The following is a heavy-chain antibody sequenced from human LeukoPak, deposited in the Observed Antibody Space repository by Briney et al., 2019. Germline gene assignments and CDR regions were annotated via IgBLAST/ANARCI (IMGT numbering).Heavy chain of an antibody. CDR2: INPNSGGT. V-gene: IGHV1-2*02. D-gene: IGHD3-10*01. J-gene: IGHJ6*03. Sequence: ASVKVSCKASGYTFTGYYMHWVRRAPGQGLEWMGWINPNSGGTNYAQKFQGRVTMTRDTSISTAYMELSRLRSDDTAVYYCARDPMVRGVNYYYYYMDVWGKGTTVTVSS. CDR3: ARDPMVRGVNYYYYYMDV. CDR1: GYTFTGYY.